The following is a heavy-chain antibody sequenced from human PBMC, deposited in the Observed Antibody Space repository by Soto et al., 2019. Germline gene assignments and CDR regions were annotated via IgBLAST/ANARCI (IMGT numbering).Heavy chain of an antibody. V-gene: IGHV3-23*01. D-gene: IGHD3-3*01. CDR2: ISGSGGST. CDR3: TKGNWGSGYYTAMDV. J-gene: IGHJ6*03. Sequence: EVQLLESGGGLVQPGGSLRLSCAASAFTFSGYGMSWVRHAPGKGLEWVSSISGSGGSTYYADSVKGRFTISRDNSKNTLFLQMNSLRAEDTAVHYCTKGNWGSGYYTAMDVWGKGTTVTVSS. CDR1: AFTFSGYG.